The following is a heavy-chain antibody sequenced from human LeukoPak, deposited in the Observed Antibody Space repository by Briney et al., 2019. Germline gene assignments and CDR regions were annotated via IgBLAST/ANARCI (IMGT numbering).Heavy chain of an antibody. J-gene: IGHJ4*02. Sequence: GGSLRLSCAASGFTFSNHAMSWVRQAPGEGLQCVSTISDTGGATFYTDSVQGRFTISRDVSNNTLYLQMGGLRADDTSVYYCARGGAYDYGVLDDWGQGTLVTVSS. CDR2: ISDTGGAT. CDR3: ARGGAYDYGVLDD. D-gene: IGHD4/OR15-4a*01. CDR1: GFTFSNHA. V-gene: IGHV3-23*01.